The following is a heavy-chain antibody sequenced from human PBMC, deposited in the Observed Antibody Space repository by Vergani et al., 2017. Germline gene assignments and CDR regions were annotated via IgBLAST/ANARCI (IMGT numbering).Heavy chain of an antibody. CDR1: GFTFSSYG. CDR2: ISYDGSNK. D-gene: IGHD6-25*01. V-gene: IGHV3-30*18. Sequence: QVQLVESGGGVVQPGRSLRLSCAASGFTFSSYGMHWVRQAPGKGLEWVAVISYDGSNKYYADSVKGRFTISRDNSKNTLYLQMNSLRAEDTAVYYCAKDGSGGSSGGGGYYYYYVDVWGKGTTVTVSS. J-gene: IGHJ6*03. CDR3: AKDGSGGSSGGGGYYYYYVDV.